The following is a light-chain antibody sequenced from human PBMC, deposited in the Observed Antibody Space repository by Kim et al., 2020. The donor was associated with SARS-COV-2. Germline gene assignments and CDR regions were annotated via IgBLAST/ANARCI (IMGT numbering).Light chain of an antibody. CDR3: QQYYSYPFT. CDR1: QGIRSY. Sequence: AIRITQSPSSLSASTGDRVTITCRASQGIRSYLAWYQQKPGKAPKLLIYAASTLQSGVPSRFSGSGSGTDFTLTISCLQSEDFATYYCQQYYSYPFTFGPGTKVDIK. J-gene: IGKJ3*01. V-gene: IGKV1-8*01. CDR2: AAS.